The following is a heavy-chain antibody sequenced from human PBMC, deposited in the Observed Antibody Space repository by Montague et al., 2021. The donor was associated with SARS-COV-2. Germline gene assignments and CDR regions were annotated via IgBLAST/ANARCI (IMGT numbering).Heavy chain of an antibody. Sequence: SETLSLTCGVYGGSFGDDRWSWIRQPPGKGLEWIGNIKQSGSTNYNPSLKSRVTISVDTSKNQFSLKLTSVTAADTAVYFCARGTLSVAMIVVVFTSAAYYFDYWGQGAQVTVSS. D-gene: IGHD3-22*01. CDR3: ARGTLSVAMIVVVFTSAAYYFDY. J-gene: IGHJ4*02. V-gene: IGHV4-34*01. CDR1: GGSFGDDR. CDR2: IKQSGST.